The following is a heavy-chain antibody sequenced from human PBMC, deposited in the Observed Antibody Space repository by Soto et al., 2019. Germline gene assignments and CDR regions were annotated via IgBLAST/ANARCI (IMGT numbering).Heavy chain of an antibody. CDR2: IKQDGNEK. Sequence: EVQLVDSGGALVQPGEPWGLSLAASESTFSDYLMTWVRRAPGKGLKWVATIKQDGNEKYYVDSVKGRFTISRDNAKNSLYLQLNALRAEDTAVYYCAIGHWLGKWGQGTLVTVSS. J-gene: IGHJ4*02. V-gene: IGHV3-7*01. D-gene: IGHD6-19*01. CDR3: AIGHWLGK. CDR1: ESTFSDYL.